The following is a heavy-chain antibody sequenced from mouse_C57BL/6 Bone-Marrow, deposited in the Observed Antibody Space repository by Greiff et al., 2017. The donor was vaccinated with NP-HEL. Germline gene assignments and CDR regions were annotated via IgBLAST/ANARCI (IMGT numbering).Heavy chain of an antibody. J-gene: IGHJ2*01. CDR2: LSDGGSYT. CDR3: ARNYYGYYFDY. CDR1: GFTFSSYA. Sequence: EVQLVESGGGLVKPGGSLKLSCAASGFTFSSYAMSWVRQTPEKRLEWVATLSDGGSYTYYPDNVKGRFPISRDNAKNNLYLQMSHLKSEDTAMYYCARNYYGYYFDYWGQGTTLTVSS. V-gene: IGHV5-4*01. D-gene: IGHD1-1*01.